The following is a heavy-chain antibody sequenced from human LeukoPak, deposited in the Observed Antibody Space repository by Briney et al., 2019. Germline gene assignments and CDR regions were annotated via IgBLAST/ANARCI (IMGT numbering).Heavy chain of an antibody. CDR2: ISGSGGRT. CDR1: GFTFSSYA. V-gene: IGHV3-23*01. J-gene: IGHJ6*04. D-gene: IGHD2-2*01. Sequence: GGSLRLSCAVSGFTFSSYAMSWVRQGPGKGLEWVSGISGSGGRTYYADPVKDHFTISRDNSKNTLYLQMNSLRAEDTAVYYCAKNPPDTVVLPGGYFNYYGVDVWGKGTTVTVSS. CDR3: AKNPPDTVVLPGGYFNYYGVDV.